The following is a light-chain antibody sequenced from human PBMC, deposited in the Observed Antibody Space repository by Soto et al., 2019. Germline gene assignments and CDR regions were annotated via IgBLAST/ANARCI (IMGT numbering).Light chain of an antibody. CDR1: QNIRNL. Sequence: DIHISYSPFTLSSSLVDSVTITCRASQNIRNLLAWYQQKPGKAPKLLIYDASSLESGVPSRFSGSGSGTEFTLTISGLQPDDFATYYCQQYNSYSPWTFGPGTKVDIK. CDR3: QQYNSYSPWT. CDR2: DAS. V-gene: IGKV1-5*01. J-gene: IGKJ1*01.